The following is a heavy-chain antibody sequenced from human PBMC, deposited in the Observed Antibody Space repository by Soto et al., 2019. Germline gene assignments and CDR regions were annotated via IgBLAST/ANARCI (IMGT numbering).Heavy chain of an antibody. CDR1: GGSISSYY. CDR2: IYYSGST. J-gene: IGHJ6*02. Sequence: SETLSLTCTVSGGSISSYYWSWIRQPPGKGLEWIGYIYYSGSTNYNPSLKSRVTISVDTSKNQFSLKLSSVTAADTAVYYCARAPDWDYYGSGTLRPYYYYGMDVWGQGTTVTVSS. D-gene: IGHD3-10*01. CDR3: ARAPDWDYYGSGTLRPYYYYGMDV. V-gene: IGHV4-59*01.